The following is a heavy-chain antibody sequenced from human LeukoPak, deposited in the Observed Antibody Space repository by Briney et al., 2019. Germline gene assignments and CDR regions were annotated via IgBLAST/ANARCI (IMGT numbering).Heavy chain of an antibody. V-gene: IGHV3-9*01. CDR1: GFTFDDYA. CDR3: AKDQDAEKFPHGGSSMQFRWSFDL. Sequence: PGGSLRLSCAASGFTFDDYAMHWVRQAPGKGLEWVSGISWNSESIGYADSVQGRFTISRDNAKNSLYLQMSSLRAEDTALYYCAKDQDAEKFPHGGSSMQFRWSFDLWGRGTLVTVSS. CDR2: ISWNSESI. J-gene: IGHJ2*01. D-gene: IGHD2/OR15-2a*01.